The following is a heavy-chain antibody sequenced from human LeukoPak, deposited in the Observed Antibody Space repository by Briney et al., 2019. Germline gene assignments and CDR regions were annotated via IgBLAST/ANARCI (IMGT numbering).Heavy chain of an antibody. CDR3: ARGWTDAFDI. J-gene: IGHJ3*02. D-gene: IGHD1-1*01. Sequence: PSETLSLTCTVSGGSISSYYWSWIRQPPGKGLEWIGYIYYSGSTNYNPSLKSRVTISVDASKNQFSLKLSSVTAADTAVYYCARGWTDAFDIWGQGTMVTVSS. CDR2: IYYSGST. CDR1: GGSISSYY. V-gene: IGHV4-59*01.